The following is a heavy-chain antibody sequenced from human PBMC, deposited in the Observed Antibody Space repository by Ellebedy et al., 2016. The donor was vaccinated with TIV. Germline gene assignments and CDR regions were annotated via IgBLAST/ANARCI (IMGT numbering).Heavy chain of an antibody. V-gene: IGHV4-39*01. CDR1: GGSISSGGYY. CDR2: IYYSGST. D-gene: IGHD6-13*01. CDR3: ARHQQLVQTIDAFDI. Sequence: SETLSLXXTVSGGSISSGGYYWSWIRQHPGKGLEWIGYIYYSGSTYYNPSLKSRVTISVDTSKNQFSLKLSSVTAADTAVYYCARHQQLVQTIDAFDIWGQGTMVTVSS. J-gene: IGHJ3*02.